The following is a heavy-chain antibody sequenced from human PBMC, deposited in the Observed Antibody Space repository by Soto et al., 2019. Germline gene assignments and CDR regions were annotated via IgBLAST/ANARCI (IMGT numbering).Heavy chain of an antibody. CDR1: GFTFSSYA. D-gene: IGHD6-13*01. CDR3: AKLSRGGVVATIWYSSSWSLDY. V-gene: IGHV3-23*01. Sequence: PGGSLRLSCAASGFTFSSYAMSWVRQAPGKGLEWVSAISGSGGSTYYAETVKGRFTISRDNSKNTLYLQMNSLRAEDTAVYYCAKLSRGGVVATIWYSSSWSLDYWGQGTLVTVSS. CDR2: ISGSGGST. J-gene: IGHJ4*02.